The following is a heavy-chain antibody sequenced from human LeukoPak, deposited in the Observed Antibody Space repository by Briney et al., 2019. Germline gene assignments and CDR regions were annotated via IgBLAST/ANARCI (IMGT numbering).Heavy chain of an antibody. D-gene: IGHD3-9*01. CDR1: GFTFSIYA. J-gene: IGHJ4*02. Sequence: GGSLRLSCAASGFTFSIYAMTWVRQAPGKGLEWVSPISGSGSTTYYADSVKGRFTISRDNSKNTLYLQMNSLRAEDTAVYYCAKAILTGSYRGYFDYWGQGTLVTVSS. CDR2: ISGSGSTT. V-gene: IGHV3-23*01. CDR3: AKAILTGSYRGYFDY.